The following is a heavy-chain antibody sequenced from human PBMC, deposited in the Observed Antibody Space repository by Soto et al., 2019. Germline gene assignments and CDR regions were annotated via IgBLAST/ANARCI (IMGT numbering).Heavy chain of an antibody. CDR3: ARVRDCSGGTCYSWWFDP. CDR1: GGSISSYY. J-gene: IGHJ5*02. D-gene: IGHD2-15*01. CDR2: IYYSGNT. V-gene: IGHV4-59*01. Sequence: QVQLQESGPGLVKPSETLSLTCTVSGGSISSYYWSWIRQPPGKGLEWIGHIYYSGNTNYNPSLKSRVTISVDTSKHQLALKLSSVPAADTAVYYCARVRDCSGGTCYSWWFDPWGQGTLVTVSS.